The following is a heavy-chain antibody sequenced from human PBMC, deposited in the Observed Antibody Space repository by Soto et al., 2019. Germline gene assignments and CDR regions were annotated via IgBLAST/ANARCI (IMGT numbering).Heavy chain of an antibody. D-gene: IGHD4-4*01. Sequence: GASVKVSCKASGSTFSSYAISWVRQAPGQGLEWMGGIIPIFGTANYAQKFQGRVTITADESTSTAYMELSSLRSEDTAVYYCARDGTVPNGYYGMDVWGQGTTVTVSS. J-gene: IGHJ6*02. CDR2: IIPIFGTA. CDR3: ARDGTVPNGYYGMDV. V-gene: IGHV1-69*13. CDR1: GSTFSSYA.